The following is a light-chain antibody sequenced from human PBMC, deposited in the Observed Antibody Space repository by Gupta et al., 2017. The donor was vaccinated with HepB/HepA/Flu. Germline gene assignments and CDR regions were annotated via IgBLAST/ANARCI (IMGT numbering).Light chain of an antibody. CDR3: RQALHTPWT. V-gene: IGKV2-28*01. CDR1: QSLVDSHGYNL. CDR2: FGS. Sequence: DIVVTQTPLSLSVNPGEPASIFCRSSQSLVDSHGYNLLDWYVQKPGQSPQLLIYFGSYRASGVPDRFSGSGSGTVFTLRISRVEADDVGVYYCRQALHTPWTFGQGTKVEIK. J-gene: IGKJ1*01.